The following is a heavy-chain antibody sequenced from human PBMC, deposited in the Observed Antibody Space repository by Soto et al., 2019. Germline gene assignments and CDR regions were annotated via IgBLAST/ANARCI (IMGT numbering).Heavy chain of an antibody. V-gene: IGHV3-64*01. Sequence: GGSLRLSCAASGFTFSSYAMHWVRQAPGKGLEYVSAISSNGGSTYYANSVKGRFTISRDNSKNTLYLQMGSLRAEDMAVYYCAREGFDYWGQGTLVTVSS. CDR2: ISSNGGST. CDR1: GFTFSSYA. CDR3: AREGFDY. J-gene: IGHJ4*02.